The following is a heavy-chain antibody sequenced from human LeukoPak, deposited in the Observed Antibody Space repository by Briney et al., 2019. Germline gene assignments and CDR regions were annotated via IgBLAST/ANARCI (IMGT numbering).Heavy chain of an antibody. V-gene: IGHV3-33*01. Sequence: RGSLRLSCAASGFTFSSYGMHWVRQAPGKGLEWVAVIWSHGNTKKYADSVEGRFTISRDNSKNTLYLEMDTLRAEDTALYYCARDDSADDNAFDIWGQGTMVTVSS. D-gene: IGHD3-9*01. J-gene: IGHJ3*02. CDR3: ARDDSADDNAFDI. CDR1: GFTFSSYG. CDR2: IWSHGNTK.